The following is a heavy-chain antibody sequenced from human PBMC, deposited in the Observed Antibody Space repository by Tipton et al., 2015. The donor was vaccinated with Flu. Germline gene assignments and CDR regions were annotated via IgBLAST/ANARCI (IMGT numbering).Heavy chain of an antibody. CDR1: GGSISIYY. Sequence: TLSLTCTVPGGSISIYYWSWIRQPPGKGLEWIGYIYYSGSTNYNPSLKSRVTISVDTSKNQFSLKLSSVTAADTAVYYCARVSGYYDSSGTRNDAFDIWGQGTMVTVSS. CDR2: IYYSGST. V-gene: IGHV4-59*01. D-gene: IGHD3-22*01. J-gene: IGHJ3*02. CDR3: ARVSGYYDSSGTRNDAFDI.